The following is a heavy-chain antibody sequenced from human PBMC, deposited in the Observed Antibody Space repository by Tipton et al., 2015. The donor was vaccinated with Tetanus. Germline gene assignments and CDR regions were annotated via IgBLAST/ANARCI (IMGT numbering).Heavy chain of an antibody. D-gene: IGHD6-13*01. CDR2: IYSGGST. J-gene: IGHJ6*02. CDR1: GFTVSSNY. CDR3: ARDFSEDSSSWRQYYYYGMDV. Sequence: SLRLSCAASGFTVSSNYMSWVRQAPGKGLEWVSVIYSGGSTYYADSVKGRFTISRDNSKNTLYLQMNSLRAEDTAVYYCARDFSEDSSSWRQYYYYGMDVWGQGTTVTVSS. V-gene: IGHV3-66*01.